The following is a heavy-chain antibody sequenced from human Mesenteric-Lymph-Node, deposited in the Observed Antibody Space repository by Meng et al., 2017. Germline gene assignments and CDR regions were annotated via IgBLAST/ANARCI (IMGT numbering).Heavy chain of an antibody. D-gene: IGHD5-18*01. CDR3: ARVGWRQWSFDL. CDR2: IHHSGST. V-gene: IGHV4-4*02. CDR1: GCSISSSNW. J-gene: IGHJ2*01. Sequence: QGPGPELVKPSGTLSLTCAVSGCSISSSNWWSGVRQPPGKGLEWIGYIHHSGSTSYNPSLKSRVTISVDTSNNQFSLKLSSVTAADTAVYYCARVGWRQWSFDLWGRGTLVTVSS.